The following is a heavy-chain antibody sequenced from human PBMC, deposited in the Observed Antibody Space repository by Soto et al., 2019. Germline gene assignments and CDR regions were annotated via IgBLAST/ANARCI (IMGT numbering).Heavy chain of an antibody. D-gene: IGHD3-9*01. CDR1: GYTFTSYD. Sequence: ASVKVSCKASGYTFTSYDINWVRQATGQGLEWMGWMNPNSGNTGYAQKFQGRVTMTRNTSISTAYMELSSLRSEDTAVYYCARDDILTGSIFYYYKDVWGKGTTVTVSS. J-gene: IGHJ6*03. CDR2: MNPNSGNT. CDR3: ARDDILTGSIFYYYKDV. V-gene: IGHV1-8*01.